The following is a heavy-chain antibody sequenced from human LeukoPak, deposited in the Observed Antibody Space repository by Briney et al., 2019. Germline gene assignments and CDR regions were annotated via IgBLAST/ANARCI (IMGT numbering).Heavy chain of an antibody. CDR1: GFTFSSYW. J-gene: IGHJ4*02. Sequence: PGGSLRLSCAASGFTFSSYWMSWVRQAPGKGLEWVANIKQDGSEKYYVDSVKGRFTISRDNAKNSLYLQMNSLRAEDTAVYYCARVGPSIAPPRLGNYDSSVYWGQGTLVTVSS. D-gene: IGHD3-22*01. V-gene: IGHV3-7*01. CDR3: ARVGPSIAPPRLGNYDSSVY. CDR2: IKQDGSEK.